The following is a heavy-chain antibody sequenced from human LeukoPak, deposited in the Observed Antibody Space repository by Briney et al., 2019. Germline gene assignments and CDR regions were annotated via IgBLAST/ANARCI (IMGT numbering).Heavy chain of an antibody. V-gene: IGHV3-53*01. D-gene: IGHD5-24*01. CDR1: TFTVASNY. Sequence: GGSLRLSCAVSTFTVASNYMSWVRQTPGKGLVWVSDIYQGGSTYYSDSVKGRFTISRDISKNTLHLQMNNLRVDDTAVYYRARVRDVYNHVFENWGQGTLVTVS. CDR2: IYQGGST. J-gene: IGHJ4*02. CDR3: ARVRDVYNHVFEN.